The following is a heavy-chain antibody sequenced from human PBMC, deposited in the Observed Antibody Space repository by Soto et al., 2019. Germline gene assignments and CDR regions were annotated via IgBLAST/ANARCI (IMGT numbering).Heavy chain of an antibody. J-gene: IGHJ3*02. CDR2: INPYGGST. Sequence: ASVKVSCKDSGYSFTSYCIGWVRQTPGQGLEWMGRINPYGGSTSYAQKLQGRVTMTTDTSTSTAYMELRSLRSDDTAVYYCARVHKSGRLVVVPAATPNDAFDIWGQWTMVTVSS. V-gene: IGHV1-18*04. CDR3: ARVHKSGRLVVVPAATPNDAFDI. D-gene: IGHD2-2*01. CDR1: GYSFTSYC.